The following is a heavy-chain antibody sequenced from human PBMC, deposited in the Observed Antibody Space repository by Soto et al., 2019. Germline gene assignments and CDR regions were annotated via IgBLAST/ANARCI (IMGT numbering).Heavy chain of an antibody. CDR2: IYYSGST. CDR3: ARVTEYYYDSSGYYAPSIIDY. D-gene: IGHD3-22*01. J-gene: IGHJ4*02. Sequence: PSETLSLICTVSGGSISSGDYYWSWIRQPPGKGLEWIGYIYYSGSTYYNPSLKSRVTISVDTSKNQFSLKLSSVTAADTAVYYCARVTEYYYDSSGYYAPSIIDYWGQGTLVTVSS. CDR1: GGSISSGDYY. V-gene: IGHV4-30-4*01.